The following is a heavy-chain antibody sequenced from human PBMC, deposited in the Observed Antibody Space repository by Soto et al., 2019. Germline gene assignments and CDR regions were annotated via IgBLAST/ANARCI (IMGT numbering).Heavy chain of an antibody. CDR3: AVRGYSYGYGTYYYGMDV. J-gene: IGHJ6*02. CDR1: GGSISSSSYY. V-gene: IGHV4-39*01. Sequence: SETLSLTCTVSGGSISSSSYYWGWIRQPPGKGLEWIGSIYYSGSTYYNPSLKSRVTISVDTSKNQFSLKLSSVTAADTAVYYCAVRGYSYGYGTYYYGMDVWGQGTTVTVSS. D-gene: IGHD5-18*01. CDR2: IYYSGST.